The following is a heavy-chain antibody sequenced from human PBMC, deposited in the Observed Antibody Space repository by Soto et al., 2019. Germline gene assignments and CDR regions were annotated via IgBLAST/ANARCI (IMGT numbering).Heavy chain of an antibody. CDR1: GGSISSSSYY. Sequence: SETLSLTCTVSGGSISSSSYYWGWIRQPPGKGLEWIGSIYYSGSTYYNPSLQGRVTMTADTSKNTSSLKLRTVTAEDTAVYYCARGDKHKAAAGPDFDYWGQGTLVTVSS. CDR2: IYYSGST. D-gene: IGHD6-13*01. J-gene: IGHJ4*02. V-gene: IGHV4-39*07. CDR3: ARGDKHKAAAGPDFDY.